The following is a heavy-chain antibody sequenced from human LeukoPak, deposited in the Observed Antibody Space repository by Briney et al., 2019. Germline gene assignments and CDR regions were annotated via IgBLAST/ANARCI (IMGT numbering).Heavy chain of an antibody. CDR3: VKDLGMVRGVKQTDY. CDR2: ISSNGGST. V-gene: IGHV3-64D*06. Sequence: GGSLRLSCSASGFTFSSYAMHWVRQAPGKGLEYVSAISSNGGSTYYADSVKGRFTISRDNCKNTLYLQMSSLRAEDTAVYYCVKDLGMVRGVKQTDYWGQGTLVTVSS. CDR1: GFTFSSYA. D-gene: IGHD3-10*01. J-gene: IGHJ4*02.